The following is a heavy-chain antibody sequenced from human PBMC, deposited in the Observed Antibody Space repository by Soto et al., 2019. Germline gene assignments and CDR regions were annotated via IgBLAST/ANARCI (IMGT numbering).Heavy chain of an antibody. CDR2: IIPIFGTA. D-gene: IGHD3-22*01. Sequence: SVTVSCTASGRAFSIYAISWVRQAPGQGLEWMGGIIPIFGTANYAQKFQGRVTITADESASTAYMEMRCLRSEDTAVYYCAREDDYCDSRGSWFDPWGQGTLVTVSS. J-gene: IGHJ5*02. CDR3: AREDDYCDSRGSWFDP. CDR1: GRAFSIYA. V-gene: IGHV1-69*13.